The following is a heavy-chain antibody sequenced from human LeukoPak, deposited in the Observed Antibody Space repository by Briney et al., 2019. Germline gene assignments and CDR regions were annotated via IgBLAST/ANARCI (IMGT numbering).Heavy chain of an antibody. CDR2: IKEDGSEI. J-gene: IGHJ4*02. CDR1: GFTFSSYW. D-gene: IGHD6-13*01. Sequence: GGSLRLSCAASGFTFSSYWMSWVRQAPGKGLEWVANIKEDGSEIYYVDSVKGRFTISRDNAKSSLYLQMNSLRAEDTAVYYCTREGIATFDYWGQGTLVTVSS. V-gene: IGHV3-7*01. CDR3: TREGIATFDY.